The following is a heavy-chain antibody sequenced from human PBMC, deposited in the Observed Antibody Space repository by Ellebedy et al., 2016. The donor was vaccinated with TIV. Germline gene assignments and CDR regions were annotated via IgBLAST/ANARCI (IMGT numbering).Heavy chain of an antibody. D-gene: IGHD2/OR15-2a*01. CDR1: GGSISSYY. CDR2: IYYSGST. CDR3: ARAYNSDYYYYGMDV. V-gene: IGHV4-59*01. Sequence: MPSETLSLTCTVSGGSISSYYWSWIRQPPGKGLEWIGYIYYSGSTNYNPSLKSRVTISVDTSKNPFSLKLSSVTAADTAVYYCARAYNSDYYYYGMDVWGQGTTVTVSS. J-gene: IGHJ6*02.